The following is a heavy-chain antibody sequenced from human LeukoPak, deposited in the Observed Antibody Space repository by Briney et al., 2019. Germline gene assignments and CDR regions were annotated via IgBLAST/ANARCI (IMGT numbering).Heavy chain of an antibody. V-gene: IGHV3-23*01. CDR1: GFTFSSYS. CDR3: ARAAMVRGVDYFDS. CDR2: ISGSGGAT. Sequence: PGGSLRLSCAASGFTFSSYSMTWVRQAPGKGLEWVSVISGSGGATYYADSVKGRFTISRDNSKNTLCLQMNSLRAEDTAVYYCARAAMVRGVDYFDSRGQGTLVTVSS. J-gene: IGHJ4*02. D-gene: IGHD3-10*01.